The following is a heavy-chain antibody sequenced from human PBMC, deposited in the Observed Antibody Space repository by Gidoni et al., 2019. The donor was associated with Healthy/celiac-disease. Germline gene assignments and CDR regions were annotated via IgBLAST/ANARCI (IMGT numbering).Heavy chain of an antibody. J-gene: IGHJ4*02. V-gene: IGHV1-18*04. D-gene: IGHD6-13*01. Sequence: QVQLVQSGAEVKKPGASVKVSCKASGYTFTNYGISWVRQAPGQGIEWMGWISSYSGNTNYAQNLQGRVTMTTDTSTSTAYMEVRSLRPDDTAVYYCARDGAYSSSWLPFDYWGQGTLVTVSS. CDR2: ISSYSGNT. CDR1: GYTFTNYG. CDR3: ARDGAYSSSWLPFDY.